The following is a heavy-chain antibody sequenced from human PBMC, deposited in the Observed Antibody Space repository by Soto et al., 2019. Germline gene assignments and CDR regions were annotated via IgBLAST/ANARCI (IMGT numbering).Heavy chain of an antibody. CDR3: ARPLYSSSTRDHYYYYGMDV. D-gene: IGHD3-22*01. CDR1: GYNFTNYG. Sequence: ASVKVSCKASGYNFTNYGITWVRQAPGQWLKWMGWISAYNGDRKYAQKVQGRVTMTTDTSTSTAYMELRSLRSDDTAVYYCARPLYSSSTRDHYYYYGMDVWGQGTTVTVSS. J-gene: IGHJ6*02. V-gene: IGHV1-18*01. CDR2: ISAYNGDR.